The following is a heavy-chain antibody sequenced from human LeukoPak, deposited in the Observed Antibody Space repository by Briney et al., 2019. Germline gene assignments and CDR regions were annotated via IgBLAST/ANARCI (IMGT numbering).Heavy chain of an antibody. Sequence: ASVKVSCKASGYTFTGYYMHWVRQAPGQGLEWMGWINPNSGGTNYAQKFQGRVTMTRDTSISTAYMELSRLRSDDTDVYYCARDTDPYGDYRLGDYWGQGTLVTVSS. CDR2: INPNSGGT. CDR1: GYTFTGYY. D-gene: IGHD4-17*01. CDR3: ARDTDPYGDYRLGDY. J-gene: IGHJ4*02. V-gene: IGHV1-2*02.